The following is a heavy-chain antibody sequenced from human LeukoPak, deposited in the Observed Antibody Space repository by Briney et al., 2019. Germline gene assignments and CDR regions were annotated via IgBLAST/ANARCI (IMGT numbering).Heavy chain of an antibody. J-gene: IGHJ2*01. CDR3: ARHVAVTPWYFDL. Sequence: PSGTLSLTCTVSGGSISSYFWSWIRQPPGKALEWIGYIYYAGNTKYSPSLKGRVTISVDTSKNQFSLRLSSVTAADTAVYYCARHVAVTPWYFDLWGRGTLVTVSS. CDR2: IYYAGNT. D-gene: IGHD4-17*01. V-gene: IGHV4-59*08. CDR1: GGSISSYF.